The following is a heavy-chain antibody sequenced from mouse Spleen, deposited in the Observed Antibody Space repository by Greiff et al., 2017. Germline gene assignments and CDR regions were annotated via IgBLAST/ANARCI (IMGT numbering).Heavy chain of an antibody. Sequence: EVQLQESGGDLVKPGGSLKLSCAASGFTFSSYGMSWVRQTPDKRLEWVATISSGGSYTYYPDSVKGRFTISRDNAKNTLYLQMSSLKSEDTAMYYCARHEDYYGSREDAMDYWGQGTSVTVSS. V-gene: IGHV5-6*01. CDR2: ISSGGSYT. D-gene: IGHD1-1*01. CDR3: ARHEDYYGSREDAMDY. CDR1: GFTFSSYG. J-gene: IGHJ4*01.